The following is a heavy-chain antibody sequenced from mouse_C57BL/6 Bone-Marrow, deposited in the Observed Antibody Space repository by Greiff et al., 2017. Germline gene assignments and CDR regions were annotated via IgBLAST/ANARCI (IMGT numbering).Heavy chain of an antibody. CDR1: GYAFSTYW. CDR2: IYPGDGDT. Sequence: VQLQQSGAELVKPGASVKISCKVSGYAFSTYWMNWVKQRPGKGLEWIGQIYPGDGDTNYNGKFKGKATLTADKSSSTAYMQLSSLNSEDSAVYYCAILRLRRVDYWGQGTTLTVSS. V-gene: IGHV1-80*01. J-gene: IGHJ2*01. CDR3: AILRLRRVDY. D-gene: IGHD2-4*01.